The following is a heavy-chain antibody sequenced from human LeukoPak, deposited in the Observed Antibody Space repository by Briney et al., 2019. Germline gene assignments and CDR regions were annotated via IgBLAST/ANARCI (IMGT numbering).Heavy chain of an antibody. CDR1: GYTLTELS. D-gene: IGHD3-22*01. J-gene: IGHJ4*02. Sequence: ASVKVSCKVSGYTLTELSMHWVRQAPGKGLEWMGGFDPEDGETIYAQKFQGRVTMTEDTSTDTAYMELSSLRSEDTAVYYCATGWESYDSSGYYYGDYWGQGTLVTVSS. CDR3: ATGWESYDSSGYYYGDY. CDR2: FDPEDGET. V-gene: IGHV1-24*01.